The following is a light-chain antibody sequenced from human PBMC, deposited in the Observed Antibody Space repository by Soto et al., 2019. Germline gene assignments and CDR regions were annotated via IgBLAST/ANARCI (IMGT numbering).Light chain of an antibody. Sequence: QSVLTQPPSASGTPGQRVTISCSGSSSNIGGNIVNWYQQLPGTAPKLLIFGNDQRPSWVPDRFSGSKSGTSASLAISGLQSEDEANYYCAARDDSLNGVVFGGGTKLTVL. CDR2: GND. CDR3: AARDDSLNGVV. V-gene: IGLV1-44*01. J-gene: IGLJ2*01. CDR1: SSNIGGNI.